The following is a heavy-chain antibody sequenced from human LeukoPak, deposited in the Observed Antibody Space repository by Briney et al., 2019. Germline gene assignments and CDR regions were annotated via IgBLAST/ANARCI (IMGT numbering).Heavy chain of an antibody. J-gene: IGHJ4*02. CDR2: ISAYNGNT. D-gene: IGHD3-22*01. CDR3: ARDSQSSTPYYYDSSWFDY. Sequence: ASVKVSCKASGYTFTSYGISWVRQAPGQGLEWMGWISAYNGNTNYAQKLQGRVTMTTDTSTSTAYMELRSLRSDDTAVYYCARDSQSSTPYYYDSSWFDYWGQGTLVTVSS. CDR1: GYTFTSYG. V-gene: IGHV1-18*01.